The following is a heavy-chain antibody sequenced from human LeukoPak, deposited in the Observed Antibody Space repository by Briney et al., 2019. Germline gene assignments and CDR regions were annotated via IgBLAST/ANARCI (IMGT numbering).Heavy chain of an antibody. CDR1: GFTFSSYS. Sequence: GSLRLSCAASGFTFSSYSMNWIRQPPGKGLEWIGSIYYSRSTYYNPSLKSRVTISVDTSKNQFSLKLSSVTAADTAVYYCARAPTVTFFDYWGQGTLVTVSS. CDR2: IYYSRST. V-gene: IGHV4-39*01. CDR3: ARAPTVTFFDY. D-gene: IGHD4-17*01. J-gene: IGHJ4*02.